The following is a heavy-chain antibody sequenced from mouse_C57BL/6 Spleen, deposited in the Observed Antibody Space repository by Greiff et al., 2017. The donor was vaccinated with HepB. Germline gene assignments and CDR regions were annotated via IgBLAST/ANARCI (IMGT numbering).Heavy chain of an antibody. D-gene: IGHD1-1*01. V-gene: IGHV1-50*01. J-gene: IGHJ4*01. CDR2: IDPSDSYT. CDR3: ARNYVTSYYAMDY. CDR1: GYTFTSYW. Sequence: QVQLKQPGAELVKPGASVKLSCKASGYTFTSYWMQWVKQRPGQGLEWIGEIDPSDSYTNYNQKFKGKATLTVDTSSSTAYMQLSSLTSEDSAVYYCARNYVTSYYAMDYWGQGTSVTVSS.